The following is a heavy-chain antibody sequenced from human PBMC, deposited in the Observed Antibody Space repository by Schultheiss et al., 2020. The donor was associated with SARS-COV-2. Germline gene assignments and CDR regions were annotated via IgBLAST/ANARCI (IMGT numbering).Heavy chain of an antibody. J-gene: IGHJ6*02. CDR3: ARSVTYSKEMDV. D-gene: IGHD6-13*01. V-gene: IGHV1-8*01. CDR1: GYTLTELS. Sequence: ASVKVSCKVSGYTLTELSMHWVRQATGQGLEWMGWMNPNSGNTGYAQKFQGRVTMTRDTSTSTVYMELSSLRSEDTAVYYCARSVTYSKEMDVWGQGTTVTVSS. CDR2: MNPNSGNT.